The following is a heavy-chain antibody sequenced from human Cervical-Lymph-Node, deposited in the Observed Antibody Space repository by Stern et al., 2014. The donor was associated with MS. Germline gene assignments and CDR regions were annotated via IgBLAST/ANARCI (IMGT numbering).Heavy chain of an antibody. CDR3: ARERALIVGATTGFDY. CDR1: GYTFTGYY. CDR2: INPNSGGT. V-gene: IGHV1-2*06. J-gene: IGHJ4*02. Sequence: QVQLVESGAEVKKPGASVKVSCKASGYTFTGYYMHWVRQAPGQGLEWMGRINPNSGGTNYKGRVTMTRDTSISTAYMELSRLRSDDTAVYYCARERALIVGATTGFDYWGQGTLVTVSS. D-gene: IGHD1-26*01.